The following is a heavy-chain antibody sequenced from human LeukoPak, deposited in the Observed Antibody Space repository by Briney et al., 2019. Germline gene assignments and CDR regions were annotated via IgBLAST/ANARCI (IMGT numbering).Heavy chain of an antibody. CDR2: ISSDGSHK. CDR1: GFTFSTYG. Sequence: GGSLRLSCAASGFTFSTYGMHWVRQAPGKGLEWVAVISSDGSHKYYADSVKGRFTISRDNSKNTLYLQMNSLRAEDTAVYYCARDSSSGWYGAFDIWGQGTMVTVSS. V-gene: IGHV3-30*03. CDR3: ARDSSSGWYGAFDI. J-gene: IGHJ3*02. D-gene: IGHD6-19*01.